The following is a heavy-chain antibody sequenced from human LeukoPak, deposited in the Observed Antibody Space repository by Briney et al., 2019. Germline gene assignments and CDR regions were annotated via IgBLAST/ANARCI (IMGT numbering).Heavy chain of an antibody. J-gene: IGHJ1*01. V-gene: IGHV3-66*01. Sequence: PGGSLRLSCAASGFTVTSYYVSWVRQAPGKGLEWVSVIYSDDSAHYAESVKGRFTVSTDHSTNTLYLQMNNLRAEDTAVFYCARVYWNENAEYLQNWGQGTLVTVSS. CDR1: GFTVTSYY. CDR3: ARVYWNENAEYLQN. CDR2: IYSDDSA. D-gene: IGHD2/OR15-2a*01.